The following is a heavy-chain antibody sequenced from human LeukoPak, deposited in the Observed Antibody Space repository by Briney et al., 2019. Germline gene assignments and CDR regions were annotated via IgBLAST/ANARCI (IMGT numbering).Heavy chain of an antibody. J-gene: IGHJ4*02. V-gene: IGHV3-74*01. D-gene: IGHD2-21*02. CDR2: INSDGSST. CDR3: ARVRYCGGDCYQSFDY. Sequence: GGSLRLSCAASGFTFSSYWMHWVRQAPGKGLVWVSRINSDGSSTSYADSVKGRFTISRDNAKNTLYLQMNGLRAEDTAVYYCARVRYCGGDCYQSFDYWGQGTLVTVSS. CDR1: GFTFSSYW.